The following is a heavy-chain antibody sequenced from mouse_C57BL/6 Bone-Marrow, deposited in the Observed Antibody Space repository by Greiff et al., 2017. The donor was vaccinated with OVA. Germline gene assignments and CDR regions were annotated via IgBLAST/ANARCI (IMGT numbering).Heavy chain of an antibody. CDR1: GFTFTDYY. CDR2: IRNKANGYTT. V-gene: IGHV7-3*01. CDR3: ARWLLGWYCDV. Sequence: EVKLMESGGGLVQPGGSLSLSCAASGFTFTDYYMSWVRQPPGKALEWLGFIRNKANGYTTEYSASVKGRFTTSRDNSQSILYLRMNDLRAEDSATYYCARWLLGWYCDVWGTGTTVTVSS. D-gene: IGHD1-2*01. J-gene: IGHJ1*03.